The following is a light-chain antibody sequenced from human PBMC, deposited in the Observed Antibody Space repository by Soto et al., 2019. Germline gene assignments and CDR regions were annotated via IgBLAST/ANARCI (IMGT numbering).Light chain of an antibody. CDR3: QQANSFPFT. J-gene: IGKJ4*01. CDR2: AAS. CDR1: QSVSNN. V-gene: IGKV1-12*01. Sequence: MTQSPATLSVSPGERATLSCRASQSVSNNLAWYQQKPGKAPKLLIYAASSLQSGVPSRFSGSGSGTDFTLTISSLQPEDFATYYCQQANSFPFTFGGGTKVEIK.